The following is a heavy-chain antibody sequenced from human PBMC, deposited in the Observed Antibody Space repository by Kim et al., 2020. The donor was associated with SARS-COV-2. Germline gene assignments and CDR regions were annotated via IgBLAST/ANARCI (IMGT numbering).Heavy chain of an antibody. CDR3: AREGALTTVTTLPTPGMDV. CDR1: GGSFSGYY. CDR2: INHSGST. Sequence: SETLSLTCAVYGGSFSGYYWSWIRQPPGKGLEWIGEINHSGSTNYNPSLKSRVTISVDTSKNQFSLKLSSVTAADTAVYYCAREGALTTVTTLPTPGMDVWGQGTTVTVSS. V-gene: IGHV4-34*01. J-gene: IGHJ6*02. D-gene: IGHD4-17*01.